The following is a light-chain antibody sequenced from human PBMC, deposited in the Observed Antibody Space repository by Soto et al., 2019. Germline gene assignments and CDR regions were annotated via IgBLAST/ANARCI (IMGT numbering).Light chain of an antibody. CDR2: DST. CDR1: SSNIGAGYD. CDR3: QSYDGSLNGVI. J-gene: IGLJ2*01. Sequence: QPVLTQPPSVSGAPGQRVTISCAGSSSNIGAGYDVQWYRQLPGTAPKLVIYDSTDRPSGVPDRFSGSKSGTSASLAITGLQAEDEADYYCQSYDGSLNGVIFGGGTKLTVL. V-gene: IGLV1-40*01.